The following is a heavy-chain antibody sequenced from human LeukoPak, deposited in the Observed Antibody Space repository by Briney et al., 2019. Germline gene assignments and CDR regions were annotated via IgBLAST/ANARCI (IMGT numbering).Heavy chain of an antibody. V-gene: IGHV1-18*01. Sequence: ASVKVSCKASGGTFSSYAISWVRQAPGQGLEWMGWISAYNGNTNYAQKLQGRVTMTTDTSTSTAYMELRSLRSDDTAVYYCARLGTPLYYYYMDAWGKGTTVTVSS. CDR3: ARLGTPLYYYYMDA. J-gene: IGHJ6*03. CDR1: GGTFSSYA. CDR2: ISAYNGNT.